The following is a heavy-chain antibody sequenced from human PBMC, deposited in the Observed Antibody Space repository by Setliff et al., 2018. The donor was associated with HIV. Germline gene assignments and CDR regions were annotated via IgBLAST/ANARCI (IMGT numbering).Heavy chain of an antibody. D-gene: IGHD1-26*01. CDR1: GYTFTNYG. CDR3: ARILVGVDDAFDI. Sequence: ASVKVSCKASGYTFTNYGISWVRQAPGQGLEWMGWISAYNGNTNYAQKLQDRVTMTTDTSTSTAYMELRSLRSDERAGYYCARILVGVDDAFDIWGQGTMVTVSS. V-gene: IGHV1-18*01. CDR2: ISAYNGNT. J-gene: IGHJ3*02.